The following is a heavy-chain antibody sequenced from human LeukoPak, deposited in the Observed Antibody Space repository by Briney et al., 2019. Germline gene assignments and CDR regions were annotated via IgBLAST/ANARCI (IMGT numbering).Heavy chain of an antibody. CDR1: GFTFSSYA. D-gene: IGHD6-6*01. V-gene: IGHV3-30*01. J-gene: IGHJ4*02. Sequence: GRSLRLSCAASGFTFSSYAMHWVRQAPGKGLEWVEVISYDGSNKYYADSVKGRFTISRDNSKNTLYLQMNSLRAEDTAVYYCARDRTNTYSSSYFDYWGQGTLVTVSS. CDR3: ARDRTNTYSSSYFDY. CDR2: ISYDGSNK.